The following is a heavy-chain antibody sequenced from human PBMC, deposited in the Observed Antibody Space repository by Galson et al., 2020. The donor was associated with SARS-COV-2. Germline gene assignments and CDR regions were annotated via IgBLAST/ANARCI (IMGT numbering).Heavy chain of an antibody. D-gene: IGHD2-2*01. CDR3: AGDCSSTSCYHYRMDV. Sequence: ETSETLSLTCTVSGGSISSYYWSWIRQPPGKGLEWIGYIYYSGSTNYNPSLKSRVTISVDTSKNQFSLKLSSVTAADTAVYYCAGDCSSTSCYHYRMDVWGQGTTVTVSS. J-gene: IGHJ6*02. CDR2: IYYSGST. CDR1: GGSISSYY. V-gene: IGHV4-59*01.